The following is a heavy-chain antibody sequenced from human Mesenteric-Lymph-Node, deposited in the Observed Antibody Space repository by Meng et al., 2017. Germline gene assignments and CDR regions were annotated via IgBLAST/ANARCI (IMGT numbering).Heavy chain of an antibody. CDR2: INHSGNT. V-gene: IGHV4-34*01. J-gene: IGHJ4*02. D-gene: IGHD6-19*01. Sequence: QVQLQQWGPGLLKPSEPLSLTCAVYGASFSSYYWSWIRQPPGKGLEWIGEINHSGNTNYNPSLKSRVTISGDTSKNQFSLKLSSVTAADTAVYYCARSGDYSSGWREFDYWGQGTLVTVSS. CDR3: ARSGDYSSGWREFDY. CDR1: GASFSSYY.